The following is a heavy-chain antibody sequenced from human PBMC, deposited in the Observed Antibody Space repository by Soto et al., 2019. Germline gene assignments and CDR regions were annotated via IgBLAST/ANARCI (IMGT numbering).Heavy chain of an antibody. V-gene: IGHV3-33*01. CDR2: IWYDGSNK. CDR3: ARMHRSSQDSYYYYYGMDV. D-gene: IGHD2-15*01. Sequence: PGGSLRLSGAASVFTFSSYGMHWVRQAPGKGLEWVAVIWYDGSNKYYADSVKGRFTISRDNSKNTLYLQMNSLRAEDTAVYYCARMHRSSQDSYYYYYGMDVWGQGTTVTVSS. J-gene: IGHJ6*02. CDR1: VFTFSSYG.